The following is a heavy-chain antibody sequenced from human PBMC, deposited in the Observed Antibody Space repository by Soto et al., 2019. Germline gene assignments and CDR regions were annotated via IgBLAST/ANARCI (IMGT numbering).Heavy chain of an antibody. V-gene: IGHV3-9*01. CDR3: AKGDSSSFYYGMDV. D-gene: IGHD6-13*01. Sequence: EVQLVESGGGLVQPGRSLRLSCAASGFTFDDYAMHWVRQAPGNGLEWVSGISWNSGSIGYADSVKGRFTISRDNAKNSLYLQMNSLGAEDTAFYYCAKGDSSSFYYGMDVWAKGPRSPSP. J-gene: IGHJ6*02. CDR1: GFTFDDYA. CDR2: ISWNSGSI.